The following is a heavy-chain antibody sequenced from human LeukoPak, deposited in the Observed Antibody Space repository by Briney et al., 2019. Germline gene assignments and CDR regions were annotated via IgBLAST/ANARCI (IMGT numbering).Heavy chain of an antibody. J-gene: IGHJ6*03. V-gene: IGHV4-34*01. Sequence: SETLSLTCAVYGGSSSGYYWSWIRQPPGKGLEWIGEINHSGSTNYNPSLKSRVTISVDTSKNQFSLKLSSVTAADTAVYYCARHKGIAVAGTPRNYYYYMDVWGKGTTVTISS. CDR3: ARHKGIAVAGTPRNYYYYMDV. CDR1: GGSSSGYY. D-gene: IGHD6-19*01. CDR2: INHSGST.